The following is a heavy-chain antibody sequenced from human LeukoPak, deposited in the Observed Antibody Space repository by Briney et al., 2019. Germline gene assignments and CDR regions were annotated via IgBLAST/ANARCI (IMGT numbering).Heavy chain of an antibody. J-gene: IGHJ5*02. CDR1: GYTFTSYG. D-gene: IGHD3-16*01. CDR2: ISAYNGNT. CDR3: ARARARDYTNWFDP. V-gene: IGHV1-18*01. Sequence: ASVKVSCKASGYTFTSYGISWVRQAPGQGLEWMGWISAYNGNTNYAQKLQGRVTMTTDTSTSTAYMELWSLRSDDTAVYYCARARARDYTNWFDPWGQGTLVTVSS.